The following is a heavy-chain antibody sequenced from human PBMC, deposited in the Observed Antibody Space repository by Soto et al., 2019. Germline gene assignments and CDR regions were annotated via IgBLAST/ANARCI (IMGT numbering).Heavy chain of an antibody. CDR1: GGTFSSYA. V-gene: IGHV1-69*13. CDR3: ARDRHLYSSSSKSLNYYYYGMDV. J-gene: IGHJ6*02. D-gene: IGHD6-6*01. Sequence: ASVKVSCKASGGTFSSYAISWVRQAPGQGLEWMGGIIPIFGTANYAQKFQGRVTITADESTSTAYMELSSLRSEDTAVYYCARDRHLYSSSSKSLNYYYYGMDVWGQGTTVTVSS. CDR2: IIPIFGTA.